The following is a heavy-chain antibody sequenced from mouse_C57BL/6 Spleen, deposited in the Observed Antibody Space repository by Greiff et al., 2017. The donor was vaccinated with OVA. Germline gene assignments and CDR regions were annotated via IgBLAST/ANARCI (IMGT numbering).Heavy chain of an antibody. V-gene: IGHV7-1*01. CDR1: GFTFSDFY. D-gene: IGHD4-1*01. J-gene: IGHJ1*03. CDR3: ARANWDWYFDV. CDR2: SRNKANDYTT. Sequence: EVKLMESGGGLVQSGRSLRLSCATSGFTFSDFYMEWVRQAPGKGLEWIAASRNKANDYTTEYSASVKGRFIVSRDTSQSILYLQMNALRAEDTAIYYCARANWDWYFDVWGTGTTVTVSS.